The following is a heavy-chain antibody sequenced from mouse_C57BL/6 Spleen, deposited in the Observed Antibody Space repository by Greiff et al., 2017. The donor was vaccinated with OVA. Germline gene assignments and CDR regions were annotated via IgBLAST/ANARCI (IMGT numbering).Heavy chain of an antibody. CDR2: ISDGGSYT. Sequence: DVKLVESGGGLVKPGGSLKLSCAASGFTFSSYAMSWVRQTPEKRLEWVATISDGGSYTYYPDNVKGRFTISRGNAKNNLYLQMSHLKSEDTAMYYCARGTTVVASYYFDYWGQGTTLTVSS. V-gene: IGHV5-4*03. CDR1: GFTFSSYA. J-gene: IGHJ2*01. CDR3: ARGTTVVASYYFDY. D-gene: IGHD1-1*01.